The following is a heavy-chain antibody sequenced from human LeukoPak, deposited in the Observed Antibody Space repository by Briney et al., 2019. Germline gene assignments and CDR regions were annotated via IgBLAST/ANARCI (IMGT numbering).Heavy chain of an antibody. CDR3: ARDMGYSYGN. V-gene: IGHV4-39*02. D-gene: IGHD5-18*01. J-gene: IGHJ4*02. Sequence: SETLSLTCTVSGGSISSSGYCWGWIRQPPGKGLEWIGSIDYSGNTNYNPSLKSRVTIAVDMSKNQFSLKLSSVTAADTAVYYCARDMGYSYGNWGQGTLVTVSS. CDR2: IDYSGNT. CDR1: GGSISSSGYC.